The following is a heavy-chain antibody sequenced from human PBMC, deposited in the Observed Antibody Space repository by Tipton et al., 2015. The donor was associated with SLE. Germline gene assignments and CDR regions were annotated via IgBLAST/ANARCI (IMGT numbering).Heavy chain of an antibody. CDR2: IYHSGST. CDR3: ASRRVEMATITGLDAFDI. J-gene: IGHJ3*02. CDR1: GGSISSGGYS. V-gene: IGHV4-30-2*02. D-gene: IGHD5-24*01. Sequence: TLSLTCAVSGGSISSGGYSWSWIRQPPGKGLEWIGYIYHSGSTYYNPSLKSRVTISVDTSKNQFSLKLSSVTAADTAVYYCASRRVEMATITGLDAFDIWGQGTMVTVSS.